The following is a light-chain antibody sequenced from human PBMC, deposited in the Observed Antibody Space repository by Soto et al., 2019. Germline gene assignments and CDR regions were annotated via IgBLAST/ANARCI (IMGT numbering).Light chain of an antibody. Sequence: DIQMTQSPSSLSASVGDRVTITCRASQNINSYLNWYQQRPGKPPQLLIYVASTLQSGVPSRFNGGGFGKDFTLTISSLQPEDFATYYCLQTYNTPHTFGRGTRLEVK. J-gene: IGKJ2*01. CDR2: VAS. CDR3: LQTYNTPHT. CDR1: QNINSY. V-gene: IGKV1-39*01.